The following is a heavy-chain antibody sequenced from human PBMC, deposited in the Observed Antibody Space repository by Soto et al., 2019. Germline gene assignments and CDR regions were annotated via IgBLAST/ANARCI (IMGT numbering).Heavy chain of an antibody. CDR2: IIPIFGTA. CDR3: ARAAPYDSSGYYSGAHEYYGMDV. Sequence: SVKVSCKASGGTFSSYAIGWVRQAPGQGLEWMGGIIPIFGTANYAQKFQGRVTITADKSTSTAYMELSSLRSEDTAVYYCARAAPYDSSGYYSGAHEYYGMDVWGQGTTVTVSS. CDR1: GGTFSSYA. V-gene: IGHV1-69*06. D-gene: IGHD3-22*01. J-gene: IGHJ6*02.